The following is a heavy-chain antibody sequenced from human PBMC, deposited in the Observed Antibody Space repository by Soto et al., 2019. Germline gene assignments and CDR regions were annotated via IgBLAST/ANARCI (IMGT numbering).Heavy chain of an antibody. CDR2: IDPSDSYT. V-gene: IGHV5-10-1*01. D-gene: IGHD2-2*01. Sequence: GESLKISCKGSGYSFTSYWISWVRQMPGKGLEWMGRIDPSDSYTNYSPSFQGHVTISADKSISTAYLQWSSLKASDTAMYYCARHLVVVPAARNYYYGMDVWGQGTTVTVSS. CDR3: ARHLVVVPAARNYYYGMDV. CDR1: GYSFTSYW. J-gene: IGHJ6*02.